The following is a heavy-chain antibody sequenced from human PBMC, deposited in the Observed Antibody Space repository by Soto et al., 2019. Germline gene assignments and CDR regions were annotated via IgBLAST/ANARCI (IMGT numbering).Heavy chain of an antibody. CDR2: ISYDGSNK. J-gene: IGHJ4*02. Sequence: QVQLVESGGGVVQPGRSLRLSCAASGFTFSSYAMHWVRQAPGKGLEWVAVISYDGSNKYYADSVKGRFTISRDNSKNTLYLQMNSLRAEDTAVYYCARACRGREDQLRSVWGQGTLVTVS. D-gene: IGHD2-2*01. CDR3: ARACRGREDQLRSV. V-gene: IGHV3-30-3*01. CDR1: GFTFSSYA.